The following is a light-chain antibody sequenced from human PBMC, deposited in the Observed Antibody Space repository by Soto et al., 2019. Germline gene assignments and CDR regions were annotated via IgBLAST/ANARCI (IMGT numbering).Light chain of an antibody. CDR1: QSVRSNY. V-gene: IGKV3-20*01. CDR2: DAS. Sequence: EIVLTQSPVTLSLSPGERATLSCRASQSVRSNYLAWYQQQPGQAPRLLIYDASSRATGIPDRSSGSGSGTDFTLTISRLEPEDFAVYFCQQYGSSPPYSFGQGTKVDIK. CDR3: QQYGSSPPYS. J-gene: IGKJ2*03.